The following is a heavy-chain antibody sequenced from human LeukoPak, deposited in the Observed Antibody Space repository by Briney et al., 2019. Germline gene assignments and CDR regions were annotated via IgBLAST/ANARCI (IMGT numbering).Heavy chain of an antibody. J-gene: IGHJ4*02. CDR2: IYYSGST. D-gene: IGHD2-2*01. CDR1: GGSISSGDYY. CDR3: ARENCSSTSCYPDY. Sequence: SETLSLTCTVSGGSISSGDYYWRWLRQPPGKGLEWIGYIYYSGSTYYNPSLKSRVTISVDTSKNQFSLKLSSVTAADTAVYYCARENCSSTSCYPDYWGQGTLVTVSS. V-gene: IGHV4-30-4*08.